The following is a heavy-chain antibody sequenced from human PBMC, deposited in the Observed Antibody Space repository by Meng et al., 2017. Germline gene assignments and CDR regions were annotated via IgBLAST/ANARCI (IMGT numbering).Heavy chain of an antibody. D-gene: IGHD2-8*02. V-gene: IGHV6-1*01. CDR3: ARGVVYALSYFDY. CDR1: GARVSRNSAA. Sequence: VKLPESVSGPVTPAQTHSVTCASSGARVSRNSAAWNWIRQSHSRGLELVGRTYVRSKWHNDYAVSVKSRITINTDKSTTQLCLQFNSVTPEDTAVYYCARGVVYALSYFDYWGQGTLVTVSS. CDR2: TYVRSKWHN. J-gene: IGHJ4*02.